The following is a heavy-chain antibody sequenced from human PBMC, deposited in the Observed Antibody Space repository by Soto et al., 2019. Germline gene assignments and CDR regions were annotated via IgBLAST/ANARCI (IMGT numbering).Heavy chain of an antibody. J-gene: IGHJ6*02. CDR3: GRDEVRNGVCL. D-gene: IGHD2-8*01. CDR1: GFTFSSYW. CDR2: IKGDGSEK. V-gene: IGHV3-7*01. Sequence: EVRLVESGGGLVQPGGSLRLSCVASGFTFSSYWMSWVRQAPGKGLEWVANIKGDGSEKKYVDSVKGRFTISRDNANNLVYLQMNSLRAEDTALYYCGRDEVRNGVCLWGQGTTVPVPS.